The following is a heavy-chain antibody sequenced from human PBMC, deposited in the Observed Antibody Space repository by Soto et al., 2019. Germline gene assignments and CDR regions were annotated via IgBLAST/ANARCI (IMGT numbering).Heavy chain of an antibody. Sequence: SETLSLTCAVSGFSISSDSYWGWMRQSPGKGLEWIGTLSHSGRTFYNPSLKSRVTISSDTTKNLFSLSLTSVTAADTAVYYCGHLRTDTEVTPAPPLFDSWGQGTLVTVSS. CDR3: GHLRTDTEVTPAPPLFDS. CDR2: LSHSGRT. J-gene: IGHJ4*02. CDR1: GFSISSDSY. V-gene: IGHV4-38-2*01. D-gene: IGHD2-2*01.